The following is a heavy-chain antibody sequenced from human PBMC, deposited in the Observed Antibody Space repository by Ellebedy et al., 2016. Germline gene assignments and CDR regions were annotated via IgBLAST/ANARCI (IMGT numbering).Heavy chain of an antibody. CDR1: GFTFNNYG. CDR2: IWYDGSKK. Sequence: GGSLRLSXAASGFTFNNYGMQWVRQAPGKGLEWVALIWYDGSKKYYADSVKGRFTISRDNAKNTLYLQMTSLRSEDTAVYYCARFAIVGGTTTWGQGTLVTVSS. CDR3: ARFAIVGGTTT. D-gene: IGHD1-26*01. V-gene: IGHV3-33*03. J-gene: IGHJ5*02.